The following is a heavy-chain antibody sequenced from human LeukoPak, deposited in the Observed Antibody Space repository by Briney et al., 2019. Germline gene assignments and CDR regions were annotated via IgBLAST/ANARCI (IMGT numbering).Heavy chain of an antibody. D-gene: IGHD1-1*01. CDR2: INPNTGGT. Sequence: GASVKVSCKASGYTFTDYFMHWVRQAPGQGLEWMGWINPNTGGTNYAQKFQGRVTITRDTSISTAYMDLSSLRSDDTALYYCARGGIPHYYYYMDVWGKGTTVTVSS. CDR3: ARGGIPHYYYYMDV. V-gene: IGHV1-2*02. CDR1: GYTFTDYF. J-gene: IGHJ6*03.